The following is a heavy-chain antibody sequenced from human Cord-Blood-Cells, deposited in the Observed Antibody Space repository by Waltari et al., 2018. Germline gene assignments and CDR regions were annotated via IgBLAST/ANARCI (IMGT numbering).Heavy chain of an antibody. CDR2: INHSGST. V-gene: IGHV4-34*01. D-gene: IGHD3-22*01. J-gene: IGHJ6*02. CDR3: AREGGRNYYDSSGYYYYYGMDV. CDR1: GGSFSGYY. Sequence: QVQLQQWGAGLLKPSETLSLTCAVYGGSFSGYYWRWIRQPPGKGLGWIGEINHSGSTNYNPSLKSRVTISVDTSKNQFSLKLSSVTAADTAVYYCAREGGRNYYDSSGYYYYYGMDVWGQGTTVTVSS.